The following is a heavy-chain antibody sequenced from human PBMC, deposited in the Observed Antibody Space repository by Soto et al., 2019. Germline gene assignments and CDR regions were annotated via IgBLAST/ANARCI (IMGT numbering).Heavy chain of an antibody. Sequence: SETLSLTCAVSGGSISSSNWWTWVRQPPGKGLEWIGEIYHSGSTNYNPSLKSRVTISVDKSKNQFSLKLSSVTAADTAVYYCARGVDIVVVPAAMAYYYGMDVWGQGTTVTVSS. CDR2: IYHSGST. D-gene: IGHD2-2*01. CDR3: ARGVDIVVVPAAMAYYYGMDV. CDR1: GGSISSSNW. V-gene: IGHV4-4*02. J-gene: IGHJ6*02.